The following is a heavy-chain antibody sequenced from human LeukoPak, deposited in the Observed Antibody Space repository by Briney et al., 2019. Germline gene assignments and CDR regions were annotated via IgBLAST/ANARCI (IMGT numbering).Heavy chain of an antibody. Sequence: SETLSLTCNVSGGSINTANYYWTWIRQPPGKGLEWIGYISCSGTPYYNPSLNSRVTISLDTSKNQFSLILNSVTAADTAMYYCARDRYGDFEDYWGQGTLVTVSS. V-gene: IGHV4-30-4*08. D-gene: IGHD4-17*01. CDR1: GGSINTANYY. CDR3: ARDRYGDFEDY. J-gene: IGHJ4*02. CDR2: ISCSGTP.